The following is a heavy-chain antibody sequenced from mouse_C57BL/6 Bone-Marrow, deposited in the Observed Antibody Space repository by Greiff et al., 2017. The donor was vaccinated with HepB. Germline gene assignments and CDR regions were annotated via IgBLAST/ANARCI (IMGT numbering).Heavy chain of an antibody. CDR2: ISSGGSYT. V-gene: IGHV5-6*02. J-gene: IGHJ3*01. CDR3: ARRDGYYVAWLAD. D-gene: IGHD2-3*01. Sequence: DVKLVESGGDLVKPGGSLKLSCAASGFTFSSYGMSWVRQTPDKRLEWVATISSGGSYTYYPDSVKGRCTISRDTAKNTLYLQLSSRKSEDTAMYYCARRDGYYVAWLADWGQGTLVTVAA. CDR1: GFTFSSYG.